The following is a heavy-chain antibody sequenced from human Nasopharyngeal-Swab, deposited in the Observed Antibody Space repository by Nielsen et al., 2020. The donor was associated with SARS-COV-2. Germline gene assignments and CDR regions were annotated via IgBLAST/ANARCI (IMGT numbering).Heavy chain of an antibody. J-gene: IGHJ6*02. CDR3: ARDTFGLGVVTGYGMDV. CDR2: ISSSGSTI. D-gene: IGHD2-21*02. CDR1: GFTFSSYE. V-gene: IGHV3-48*03. Sequence: GRSLRLSCAASGFTFSSYEMNWVRQAPGKGLEWVSYISSSGSTIYYADSVKGRFTISRDNAKNSLYLQMNSLRAADTAVYYCARDTFGLGVVTGYGMDVWGQGTTVTVSS.